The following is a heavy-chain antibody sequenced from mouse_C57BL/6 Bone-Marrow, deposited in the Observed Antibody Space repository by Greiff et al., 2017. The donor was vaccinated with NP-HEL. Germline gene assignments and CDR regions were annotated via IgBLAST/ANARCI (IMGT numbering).Heavy chain of an antibody. CDR3: ARHSGSSYAMDY. D-gene: IGHD1-1*01. J-gene: IGHJ4*01. CDR1: EYEFPSHD. CDR2: INRDGGST. V-gene: IGHV5-2*01. Sequence: DVMLVESGGGLVQPGESLKLSCESNEYEFPSHDMSWVRKTPEKRLELVAAINRDGGSTYYPDTMERRFILSRDNTKKTLYLQMSSLRSEDTALYYCARHSGSSYAMDYWGQGTSVTVSS.